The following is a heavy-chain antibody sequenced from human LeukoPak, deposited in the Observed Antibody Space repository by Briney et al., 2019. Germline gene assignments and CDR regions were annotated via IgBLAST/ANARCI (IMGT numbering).Heavy chain of an antibody. V-gene: IGHV4-39*01. J-gene: IGHJ4*02. D-gene: IGHD3-3*01. CDR3: ARSGRDFRSGTSSGIDY. CDR2: FYYSGNT. Sequence: SETLSLTCTVSSGSITSSSYYWGWIRQPPGKGLEWIRSFYYSGNTYYNPSLKSRVTISVDTSKNQFSLKLSSVTAADTAVYYCARSGRDFRSGTSSGIDYWGQGTLVTVSS. CDR1: SGSITSSSYY.